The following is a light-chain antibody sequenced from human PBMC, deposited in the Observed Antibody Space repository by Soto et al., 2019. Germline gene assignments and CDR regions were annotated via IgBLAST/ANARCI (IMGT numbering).Light chain of an antibody. CDR1: QGISNF. CDR3: QKYNSYWT. Sequence: DVQMTQSPSSLSASVGDRVTITCRASQGISNFVAWYQQIAGKVPKLLIHSASTLQSGVPSRFSGSGSGTDFTLTISSLQPEDVAIYYCQKYNSYWTFGQGTKVDIK. J-gene: IGKJ1*01. CDR2: SAS. V-gene: IGKV1-27*01.